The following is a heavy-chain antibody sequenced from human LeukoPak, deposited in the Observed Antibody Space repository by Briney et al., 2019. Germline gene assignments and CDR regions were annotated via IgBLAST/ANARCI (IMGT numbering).Heavy chain of an antibody. D-gene: IGHD2-2*02. V-gene: IGHV3-9*01. J-gene: IGHJ3*02. CDR3: AKAVGGYCSSTSCYSAVAFDI. CDR2: ISWNSGSI. Sequence: GRSLRLSCAASGFTFDDYAMHWVRHAPGKGLEWVSGISWNSGSIGYADSVKGRFTISRDNAKNSLYLQMNSLRAEDTALYYCAKAVGGYCSSTSCYSAVAFDIWGQGTMVTVSS. CDR1: GFTFDDYA.